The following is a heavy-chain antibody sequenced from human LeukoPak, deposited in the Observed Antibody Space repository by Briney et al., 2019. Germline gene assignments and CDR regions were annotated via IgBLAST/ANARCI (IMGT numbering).Heavy chain of an antibody. D-gene: IGHD3-22*01. J-gene: IGHJ4*02. Sequence: ASVKVSCKASGYTFTGYYMHWVRQAPGQGLEWMGWISAYNGNTNYAQKLQGRVTMTTDTSTSTAYMELRSLRSDDTAVYYCARTSSGYYAHFDLWGQGTLVTVS. CDR2: ISAYNGNT. CDR1: GYTFTGYY. V-gene: IGHV1-18*04. CDR3: ARTSSGYYAHFDL.